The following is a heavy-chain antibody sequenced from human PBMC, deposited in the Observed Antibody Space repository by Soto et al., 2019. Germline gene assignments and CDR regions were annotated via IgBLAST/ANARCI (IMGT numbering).Heavy chain of an antibody. CDR3: ARPSLWFGEFVDY. CDR2: ISSSSSTI. D-gene: IGHD3-10*01. Sequence: PGGSLRLSCAASGFTFSSYSMNWVRQAPGKGLEWVSYISSSSSTIYCADSVKGRFTISRDNAKNSLYLQMNSLRAEDTAVYYCARPSLWFGEFVDYWGQGTLVTVSS. CDR1: GFTFSSYS. V-gene: IGHV3-48*01. J-gene: IGHJ4*02.